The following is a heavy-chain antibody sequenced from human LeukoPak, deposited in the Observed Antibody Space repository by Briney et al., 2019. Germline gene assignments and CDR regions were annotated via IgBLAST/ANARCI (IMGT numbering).Heavy chain of an antibody. CDR3: ARQLSGDSSGDWFDP. Sequence: PGGSLRLSCAASGFTFSSYSMNWVRQAPGKGLEWVSSIISSSSNIYYADSVKGRFTISRDNAKNSLYLQMNSLRAEDTAVYYCARQLSGDSSGDWFDPWGQGTLVTVSS. CDR2: IISSSSNI. D-gene: IGHD3-22*01. V-gene: IGHV3-21*01. CDR1: GFTFSSYS. J-gene: IGHJ5*02.